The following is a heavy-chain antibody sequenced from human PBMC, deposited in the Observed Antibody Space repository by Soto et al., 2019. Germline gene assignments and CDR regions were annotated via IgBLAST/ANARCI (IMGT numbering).Heavy chain of an antibody. V-gene: IGHV3-48*02. Sequence: VGSLRLSCAASGFTFRSYSMNWVRQAPGKGLEWVSYISSRGSTIYYTDSVKGRFTISRDNAKNSLYLQMNSMRDEDTAVYYCARDFAPAAIPDAFDIWGLGTMVTVSS. J-gene: IGHJ3*02. CDR1: GFTFRSYS. D-gene: IGHD2-2*02. CDR3: ARDFAPAAIPDAFDI. CDR2: ISSRGSTI.